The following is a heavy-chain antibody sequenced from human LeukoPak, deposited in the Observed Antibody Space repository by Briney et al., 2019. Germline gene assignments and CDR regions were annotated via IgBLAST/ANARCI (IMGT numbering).Heavy chain of an antibody. J-gene: IGHJ2*01. V-gene: IGHV4-39*01. CDR3: TRLTYYGSAHWYFDL. CDR2: IYYSGNT. D-gene: IGHD3-10*01. CDR1: GGSISSDNYY. Sequence: PSETLSLTCPVSGGSISSDNYYWGWIRQPPGKGLEWIGSIYYSGNTYYNPSLRSRLTISVDTSNNQLSLKLSSVTAADTALYYCTRLTYYGSAHWYFDLWGRGALVTVSS.